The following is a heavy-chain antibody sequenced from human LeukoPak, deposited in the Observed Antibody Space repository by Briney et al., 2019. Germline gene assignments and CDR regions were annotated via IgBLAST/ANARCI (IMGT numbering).Heavy chain of an antibody. J-gene: IGHJ3*02. CDR1: GFTFSSYA. D-gene: IGHD3-22*01. CDR3: ARGMYYYDSTPIGAFDI. Sequence: SCAASGFTFSSYAMHWVRQAPGKGLEWVAVISYDGSNKYYADSVKGRFTISRDNSKNTLYLQMNSLRAEDTAVYYCARGMYYYDSTPIGAFDIWGQGTMVTVSS. CDR2: ISYDGSNK. V-gene: IGHV3-30-3*01.